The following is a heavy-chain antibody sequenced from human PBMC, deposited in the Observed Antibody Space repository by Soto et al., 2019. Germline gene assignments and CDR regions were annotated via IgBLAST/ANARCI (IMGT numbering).Heavy chain of an antibody. Sequence: GGSLRLSCAASGFTFSSYAMSWVHQAPGKGLEWVSAISGSGGSTYYADSVKGRFTISRDNSENTLYLQMNSLRAEDTAVYYFAKSLSISTVSPEGAFDIWGQGTMVTVSS. CDR3: AKSLSISTVSPEGAFDI. V-gene: IGHV3-23*01. CDR2: ISGSGGST. CDR1: GFTFSSYA. J-gene: IGHJ3*02. D-gene: IGHD4-17*01.